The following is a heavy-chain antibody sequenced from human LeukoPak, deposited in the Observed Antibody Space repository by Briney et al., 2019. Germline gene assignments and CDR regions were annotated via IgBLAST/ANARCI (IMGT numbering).Heavy chain of an antibody. CDR1: GGSISSYY. CDR3: ARGYPQKYYDFWSGYYTGINFDY. V-gene: IGHV4-59*01. J-gene: IGHJ4*02. CDR2: IYYSGST. Sequence: SETLSLTCTVSGGSISSYYWSWIRQSPGKGLEWIGYIYYSGSTNYNPSLKSRVTISVDTSKNQFSLKLSSVTAADTAVHYCARGYPQKYYDFWSGYYTGINFDYWGQGTLVTVSS. D-gene: IGHD3-3*01.